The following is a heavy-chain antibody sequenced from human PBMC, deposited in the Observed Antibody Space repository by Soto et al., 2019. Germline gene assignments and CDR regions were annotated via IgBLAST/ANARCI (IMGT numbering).Heavy chain of an antibody. J-gene: IGHJ6*02. Sequence: PGGSLRLSCAASGFTFSNYGMHWVRQAPGKGLEWVAVISYDGNNKYYADSVKGRFTISRDTSKNTLYLQMKSLRADDTAVYYCEKDRKAYSYYYDMDAWGQGTTVTVSS. CDR2: ISYDGNNK. CDR1: GFTFSNYG. CDR3: EKDRKAYSYYYDMDA. V-gene: IGHV3-30*18.